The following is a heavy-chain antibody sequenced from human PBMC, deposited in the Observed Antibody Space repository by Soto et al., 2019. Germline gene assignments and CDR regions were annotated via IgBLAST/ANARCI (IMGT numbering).Heavy chain of an antibody. D-gene: IGHD3-3*01. CDR2: NYHSGST. CDR1: GGSISSGGYS. CDR3: ARAPNYDFWSGVFDY. Sequence: QLQLQESGSGLVKPSQTLSLTCAVSGGSISSGGYSWSWIRQPPGKGLEWIGYNYHSGSTYYNPSLKSRVTISVDRSKNQFSLKLSSVTAADTAVYYCARAPNYDFWSGVFDYWGQGTLVTVSS. J-gene: IGHJ4*02. V-gene: IGHV4-30-2*01.